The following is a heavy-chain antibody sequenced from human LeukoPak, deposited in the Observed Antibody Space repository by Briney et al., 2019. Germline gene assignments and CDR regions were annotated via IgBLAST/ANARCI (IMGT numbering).Heavy chain of an antibody. V-gene: IGHV4-34*01. Sequence: GSLRLSCAASGFTVSSNYMSWVRQPPGKGLEWIGEINHSGSTNYNPSLKSRVTISVDTSKNQFSLKLSSVTAADTAVYYCARGDYGDYAIDYWGQGTLVTVSS. J-gene: IGHJ4*02. CDR1: GFTVSSNY. CDR2: INHSGST. D-gene: IGHD4-17*01. CDR3: ARGDYGDYAIDY.